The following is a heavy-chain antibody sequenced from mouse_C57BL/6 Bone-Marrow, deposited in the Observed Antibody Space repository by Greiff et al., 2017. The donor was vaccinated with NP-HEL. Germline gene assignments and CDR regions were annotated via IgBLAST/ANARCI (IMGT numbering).Heavy chain of an antibody. V-gene: IGHV5-9*04. CDR3: ARQLDLAYFDY. Sequence: EVKLVESGGGLVKPGGSLKLSCAASGFTFSSYTMSWVRQTPEKRLEWVATISGGGGNTYYPDSVKGRFTISRDNAKNTLYLQMSSLRSEDTAVYYCARQLDLAYFDYWGQGTTLTVSS. CDR1: GFTFSSYT. CDR2: ISGGGGNT. J-gene: IGHJ2*01.